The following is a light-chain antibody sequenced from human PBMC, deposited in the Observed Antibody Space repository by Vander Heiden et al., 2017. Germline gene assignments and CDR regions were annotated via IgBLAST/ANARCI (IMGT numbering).Light chain of an antibody. Sequence: EIVLTQSPVTLSLSPGQRATLSCRASQTVSSNYLAWYQQKPGQAPRLLTYGVSNRATGIPDRFSGSGSGTDFTLTISRLEPEDSAVYYCQQYGGSPGTFGQGTKVEIK. V-gene: IGKV3-20*01. CDR1: QTVSSNY. CDR3: QQYGGSPGT. CDR2: GVS. J-gene: IGKJ2*01.